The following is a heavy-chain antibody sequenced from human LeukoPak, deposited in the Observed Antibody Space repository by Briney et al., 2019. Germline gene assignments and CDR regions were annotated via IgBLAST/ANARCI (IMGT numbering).Heavy chain of an antibody. CDR1: GFTLANYW. V-gene: IGHV3-7*01. CDR3: VRGRLYYDSSGYHYFDY. D-gene: IGHD3-22*01. J-gene: IGHJ4*02. Sequence: GGSLRLSCAASGFTLANYWMSWVRQAPGKGLEWVANIKQDGSEKYYVDSVKGRFTISRDNAKSSLYLQMNSLRAEDTAVYYCVRGRLYYDSSGYHYFDYWGQGTLVTVSS. CDR2: IKQDGSEK.